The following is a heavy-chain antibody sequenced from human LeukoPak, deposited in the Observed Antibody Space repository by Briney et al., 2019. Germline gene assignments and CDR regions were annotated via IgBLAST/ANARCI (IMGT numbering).Heavy chain of an antibody. CDR3: ARGYCSSATCRHFDY. Sequence: GASVKVSCKASGYAFTNYAISWVRQAPGQGLEWMGWISVYNGNTNYAQKLQGRVTMTADTSTTTAYMELRSLRSDDTAVYYCARGYCSSATCRHFDYRGQGALVTVSS. CDR1: GYAFTNYA. D-gene: IGHD2-2*01. V-gene: IGHV1-18*01. CDR2: ISVYNGNT. J-gene: IGHJ4*02.